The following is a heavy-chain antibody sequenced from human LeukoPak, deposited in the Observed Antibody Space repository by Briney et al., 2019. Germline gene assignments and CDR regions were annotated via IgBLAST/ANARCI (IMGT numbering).Heavy chain of an antibody. Sequence: GASVKVSCKASGYTFTSYDINWVRQATGQGLEWMGWMNPNSGNTGYAQKFQGRVTITRNTSISTAYMELSSLRSEDTAVYYCARGERGWNYYYYYYYMDVWGKGTTVTVSS. CDR1: GYTFTSYD. V-gene: IGHV1-8*03. J-gene: IGHJ6*03. CDR3: ARGERGWNYYYYYYYMDV. D-gene: IGHD1-7*01. CDR2: MNPNSGNT.